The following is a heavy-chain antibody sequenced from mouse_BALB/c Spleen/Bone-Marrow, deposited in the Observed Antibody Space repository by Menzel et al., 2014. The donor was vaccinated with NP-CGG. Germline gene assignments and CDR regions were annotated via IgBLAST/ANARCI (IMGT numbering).Heavy chain of an antibody. Sequence: VQLQQSGPELVRPGVSVKLSCKGSGYTFTAYAMHWVKQSHAKSLEWIGLISTYSGNTHYNQNFKGKATMTVDKSSSTAYMELARLTSEDSAIYYCARNFYGGSYFDYWGQGTTLTVSS. D-gene: IGHD1-1*01. CDR2: ISTYSGNT. J-gene: IGHJ2*01. CDR3: ARNFYGGSYFDY. V-gene: IGHV1-67*01. CDR1: GYTFTAYA.